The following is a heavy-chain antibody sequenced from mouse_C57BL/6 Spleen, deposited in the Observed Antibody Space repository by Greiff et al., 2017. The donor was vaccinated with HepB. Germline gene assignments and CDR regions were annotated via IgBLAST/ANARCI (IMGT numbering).Heavy chain of an antibody. D-gene: IGHD3-2*02. J-gene: IGHJ3*01. CDR3: ARGDSSGYGFAY. CDR2: IYPGDGDT. CDR1: GYAFSSSW. V-gene: IGHV1-82*01. Sequence: VQLQQSGPELVKPGASVKISCKASGYAFSSSWMNWVKQRPGKGLEWIGRIYPGDGDTNYNGKLKGKATLTADKSSSTAYMQLSSLTSEDSAVYFCARGDSSGYGFAYWGQGTLVTVSA.